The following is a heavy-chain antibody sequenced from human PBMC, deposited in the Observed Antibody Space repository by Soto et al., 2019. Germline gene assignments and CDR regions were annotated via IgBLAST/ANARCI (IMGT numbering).Heavy chain of an antibody. D-gene: IGHD1-26*01. J-gene: IGHJ4*02. Sequence: QVQLVQSGAEVKKPGSSVNVSCKASGGTFSSYAISWVRQAPGQGLEWMGGMIPIFGTADYAQKFQGRVTITADESTSTAYLELSILRSDNTAVYYCAGARRGSYFLFAVDYWGQGTLVTVSS. CDR3: AGARRGSYFLFAVDY. CDR2: MIPIFGTA. CDR1: GGTFSSYA. V-gene: IGHV1-69*01.